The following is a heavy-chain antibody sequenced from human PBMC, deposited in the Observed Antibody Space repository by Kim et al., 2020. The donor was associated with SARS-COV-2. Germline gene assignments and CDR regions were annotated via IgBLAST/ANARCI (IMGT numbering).Heavy chain of an antibody. J-gene: IGHJ4*02. CDR1: GGSFSGYY. V-gene: IGHV4-34*01. CDR3: ARGLWFGTPMYY. Sequence: SETLSLTCAVYGGSFSGYYWSWIRQPPGKGLEWIGEINHSGSTNYNPSLKSRVTISVDTSKNQFSLKLSSVTAADTAVYYCARGLWFGTPMYYWGQGTLVTVSS. CDR2: INHSGST. D-gene: IGHD3-10*01.